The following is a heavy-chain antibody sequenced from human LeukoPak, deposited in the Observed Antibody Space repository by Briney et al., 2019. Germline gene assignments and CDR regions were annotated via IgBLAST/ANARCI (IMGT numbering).Heavy chain of an antibody. V-gene: IGHV3-53*01. CDR2: IRSGGST. D-gene: IGHD3-10*01. J-gene: IGHJ3*01. CDR1: GFTVSSSY. Sequence: SGGSLRLSCAASGFTVSSSYMTWVRQAPGKGLEWVSVIRSGGSTVYADSVKGRFTISRDNSKNTLYLQLNGLRAEDTAVYYCAREGSGRTAYNDGLDVWGQGTMVTVSS. CDR3: AREGSGRTAYNDGLDV.